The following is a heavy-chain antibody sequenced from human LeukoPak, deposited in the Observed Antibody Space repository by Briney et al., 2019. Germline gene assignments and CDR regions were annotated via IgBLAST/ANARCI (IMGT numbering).Heavy chain of an antibody. V-gene: IGHV3-7*03. D-gene: IGHD2-2*01. CDR1: GFTFSSYW. CDR2: INQDGSEK. J-gene: IGHJ5*02. CDR3: ARAGYCSSTSCYFRGWLDP. Sequence: GGSLRLSCAASGFTFSSYWMGWVRQAPGQGLEWVANINQDGSEKHYVDSVKGRFTISRDNAKNSLYLQISSLRDEDTAVYYCARAGYCSSTSCYFRGWLDPWGQGTLVTVSS.